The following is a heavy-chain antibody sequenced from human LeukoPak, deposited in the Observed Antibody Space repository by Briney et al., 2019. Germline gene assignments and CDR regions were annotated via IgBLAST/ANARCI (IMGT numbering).Heavy chain of an antibody. V-gene: IGHV1-69*04. D-gene: IGHD3-9*01. CDR3: ARVNVLRYFDWLLRGAFDI. CDR1: GGTFSSYA. CDR2: IIPIFGIA. Sequence: ASVKVSCKASGGTFSSYAISWVRQAPGQGLEWMGRIIPIFGIANYAQKFQGRVTITADKSTSTAYMELSSLRSEDTAVYYCARVNVLRYFDWLLRGAFDIWGQGTMVTISS. J-gene: IGHJ3*02.